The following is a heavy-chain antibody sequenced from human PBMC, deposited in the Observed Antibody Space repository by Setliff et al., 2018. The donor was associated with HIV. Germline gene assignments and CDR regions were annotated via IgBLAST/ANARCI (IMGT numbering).Heavy chain of an antibody. CDR1: GYSMSSGYY. CDR3: ARHDITLVRGLV. V-gene: IGHV4-38-2*01. D-gene: IGHD3-10*01. Sequence: PSETLSLTCGVSGYSMSSGYYWGWIRQPPGKGLEWIGNVYHTGSTYYNPSLKSRVTISVDTSKNQFSLKLSSVIAADTAVYYCARHDITLVRGLVWGQGTTVTVSS. CDR2: VYHTGST. J-gene: IGHJ6*02.